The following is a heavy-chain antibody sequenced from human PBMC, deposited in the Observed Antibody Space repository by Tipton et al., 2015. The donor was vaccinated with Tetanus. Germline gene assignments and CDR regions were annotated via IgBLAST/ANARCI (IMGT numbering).Heavy chain of an antibody. CDR1: GGSISTRNYF. CDR3: ARGGRLRFLAWMFPTWFHP. D-gene: IGHD3-3*01. CDR2: IYYSGST. J-gene: IGHJ5*02. V-gene: IGHV4-39*01. Sequence: TLSLTCTVSGGSISTRNYFWGWIRQAPGKGLEWIGNIYYSGSTDYNPSLKSRVAISVDTSKNQFSLKLSSVTAADTAVYFCARGGRLRFLAWMFPTWFHPWGQGTLVSVSS.